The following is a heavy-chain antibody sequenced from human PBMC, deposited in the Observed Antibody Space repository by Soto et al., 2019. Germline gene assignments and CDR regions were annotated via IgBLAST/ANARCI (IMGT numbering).Heavy chain of an antibody. CDR3: ARGSLFQYYDFWSGQYAVDS. CDR1: GDNVSSNSAA. D-gene: IGHD3-3*01. CDR2: TYYRSKWYN. Sequence: PETHSITLDTSGDNVSSNSAAWNLIRQYRSRGLVCLGRTYYRSKWYNDYAVSVKSRITINPDTSKNQFSLQLNSVTPEDTAVYYCARGSLFQYYDFWSGQYAVDSWGQGTMVTV. J-gene: IGHJ3*02. V-gene: IGHV6-1*01.